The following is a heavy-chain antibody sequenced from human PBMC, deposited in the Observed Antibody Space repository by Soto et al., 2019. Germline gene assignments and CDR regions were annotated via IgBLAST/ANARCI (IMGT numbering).Heavy chain of an antibody. CDR1: GFTFSGHW. CDR3: AREAGYCSRTSCYRRAFDT. CDR2: INTDGGSS. J-gene: IGHJ3*02. Sequence: PGGSLRLSCAASGFTFSGHWMHWVRQVAGKGLEWVSRINTDGGSSAYADSVQGRFTISRDNAKNTLFLQMNGLRAEDTAVYYCAREAGYCSRTSCYRRAFDTWGQGTTVTVSS. D-gene: IGHD2-2*01. V-gene: IGHV3-74*03.